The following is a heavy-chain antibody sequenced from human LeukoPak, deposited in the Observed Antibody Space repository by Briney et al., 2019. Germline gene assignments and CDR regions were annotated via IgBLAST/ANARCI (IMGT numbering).Heavy chain of an antibody. CDR3: AKDMWRLRYYFDY. CDR2: ISGSGGST. V-gene: IGHV3-23*01. D-gene: IGHD4-17*01. J-gene: IGHJ4*02. Sequence: QPGGSLRLSCAASGFTVSSYGMSWVRQAPGKGLEWVSAISGSGGSTYYADSVKGRFTISRDNSKNTLYLQMNSLRAEDTAVYYCAKDMWRLRYYFDYWGQGTLVTVSS. CDR1: GFTVSSYG.